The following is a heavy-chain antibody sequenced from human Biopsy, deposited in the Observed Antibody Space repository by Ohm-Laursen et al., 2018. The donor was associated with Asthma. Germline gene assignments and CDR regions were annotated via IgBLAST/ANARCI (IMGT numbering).Heavy chain of an antibody. CDR1: GYTFIHYA. CDR2: INAGNGNT. CDR3: ARTYFDFWTGQVNDAFAI. J-gene: IGHJ3*02. Sequence: SVKVSCKASGYTFIHYAIHWVRQAPGQRLEWMGWINAGNGNTKYSQKFQDRVSITRDTSARTAYMDLSSLRSEDTAVYYCARTYFDFWTGQVNDAFAIWGQGTVVTVSS. D-gene: IGHD3-3*01. V-gene: IGHV1-3*01.